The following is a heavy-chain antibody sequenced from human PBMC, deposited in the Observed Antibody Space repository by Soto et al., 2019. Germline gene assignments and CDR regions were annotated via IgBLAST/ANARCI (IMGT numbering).Heavy chain of an antibody. Sequence: QLQLQESGPGLVKPSETLSLTCTVSGGSISSSSYYWGWIRQPPGKGLEWIGSIYYSGSTYYNPSLKSRVTISVDTSKNQFSLKLSSVTAADTAVYYRARHVRSYAFDYWGQGTLVTVSS. CDR1: GGSISSSSYY. CDR2: IYYSGST. D-gene: IGHD3-16*01. J-gene: IGHJ4*02. V-gene: IGHV4-39*01. CDR3: ARHVRSYAFDY.